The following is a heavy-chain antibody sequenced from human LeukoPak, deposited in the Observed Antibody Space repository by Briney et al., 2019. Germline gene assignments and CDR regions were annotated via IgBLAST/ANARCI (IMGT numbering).Heavy chain of an antibody. Sequence: GGSLRLSCAASGFTFSSYRMNWVRQAPGKGLEWVSYISSSSSTIYYADSVKGRFTISRDNAKNSLYLQMNSLRAEDTAVYYCARASERKRRFLEWSGKYYYYGMDVWGQGTTVTVSS. V-gene: IGHV3-48*04. D-gene: IGHD3-3*01. J-gene: IGHJ6*02. CDR1: GFTFSSYR. CDR3: ARASERKRRFLEWSGKYYYYGMDV. CDR2: ISSSSSTI.